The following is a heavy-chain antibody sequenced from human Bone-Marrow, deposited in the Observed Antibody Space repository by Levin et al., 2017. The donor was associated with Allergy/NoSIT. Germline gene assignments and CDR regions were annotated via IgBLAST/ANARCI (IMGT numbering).Heavy chain of an antibody. D-gene: IGHD2/OR15-2a*01. V-gene: IGHV3-20*01. CDR1: GFTFDDYG. CDR3: ARQRSTMNIHYGFDI. CDR2: INWNGGTT. J-gene: IGHJ3*02. Sequence: GESLKISCAASGFTFDDYGMSWVRQAPGKGLEWVSGINWNGGTTAYADSVKGRLTISRDNAKNSLYLQMNSLRAEDTALYHCARQRSTMNIHYGFDIWGQGTMVTVSS.